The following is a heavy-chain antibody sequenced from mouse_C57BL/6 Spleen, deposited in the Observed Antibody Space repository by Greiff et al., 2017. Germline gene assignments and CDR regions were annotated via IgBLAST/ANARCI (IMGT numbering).Heavy chain of an antibody. V-gene: IGHV2-5*01. D-gene: IGHD2-4*01. CDR1: GFSLTSYG. CDR3: AKKVYYDYDEAMDY. Sequence: VKLVESGPGLVQPSQSLSITCTVSGFSLTSYGVHWVRQSPGKGLEWLGVIWRGGSTDYNAAFMSRLSITKDNSKSQVFFKMNSLQADDTAIYXCAKKVYYDYDEAMDYRGQGTSVTVSS. CDR2: IWRGGST. J-gene: IGHJ4*01.